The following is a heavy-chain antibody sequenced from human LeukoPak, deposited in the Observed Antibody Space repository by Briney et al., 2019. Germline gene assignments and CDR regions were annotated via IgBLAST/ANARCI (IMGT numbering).Heavy chain of an antibody. V-gene: IGHV5-10-1*01. D-gene: IGHD2-15*01. Sequence: GESLRISCKVSGYSFTSHWITWVRQMPGKGLEWMGRIDPSDSYTNYSPSFQGHVTISADNSINTASLQWSRVTASDTATYFCARHRDCSGGDCYLDYWGQGTLVTVSS. CDR3: ARHRDCSGGDCYLDY. CDR2: IDPSDSYT. CDR1: GYSFTSHW. J-gene: IGHJ4*02.